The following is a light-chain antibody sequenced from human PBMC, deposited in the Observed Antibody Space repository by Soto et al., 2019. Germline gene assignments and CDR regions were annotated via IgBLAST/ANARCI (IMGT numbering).Light chain of an antibody. CDR1: QSVGSS. CDR2: DAS. J-gene: IGKJ5*01. CDR3: QQGSQRIT. Sequence: THSVATLSLSEGGGATDSSRASQSVGSSLAWYQQNPGQAARLLIYDASCRATGIPARFSRSGSGVDVPGTLAGLEPEAFAVSQCQQGSQRITLGQGTSLEIK. V-gene: IGKV3-11*01.